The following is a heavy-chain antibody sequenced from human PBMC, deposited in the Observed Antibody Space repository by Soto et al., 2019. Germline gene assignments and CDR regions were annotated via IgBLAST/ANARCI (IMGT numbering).Heavy chain of an antibody. CDR2: IYYSGTT. Sequence: SETLSLTCTVPGGSVSSGGYYWSWIRQHPGTGLEWIGYIYYSGTTYFNPSLKSRASISLDTSKIEFSLKLTSVTAADTAVYYCARRALPQCINGVCYKDGFWDYWGQGALVTVSS. J-gene: IGHJ4*02. CDR3: ARRALPQCINGVCYKDGFWDY. CDR1: GGSVSSGGYY. V-gene: IGHV4-31*03. D-gene: IGHD2-8*01.